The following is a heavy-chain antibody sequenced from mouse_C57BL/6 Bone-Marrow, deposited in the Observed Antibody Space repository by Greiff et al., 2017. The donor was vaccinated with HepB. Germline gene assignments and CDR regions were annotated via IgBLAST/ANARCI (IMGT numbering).Heavy chain of an antibody. V-gene: IGHV1-64*01. CDR1: GYTFTSYW. Sequence: VQLQQPGAELVKPGASVKLSCTASGYTFTSYWMHWVKQRPGQGLEWIGMIHPNSGSTNYNEKFKSKATLTVDKSSSTDYLQLSSLTSEDSAVYDCCPGGYYFDYWCRGTTPTVTA. D-gene: IGHD3-1*01. CDR3: CPGGYYFDY. J-gene: IGHJ2*01. CDR2: IHPNSGST.